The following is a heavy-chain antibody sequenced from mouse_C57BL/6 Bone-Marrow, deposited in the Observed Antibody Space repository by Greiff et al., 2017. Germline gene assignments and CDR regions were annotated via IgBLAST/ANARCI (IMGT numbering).Heavy chain of an antibody. V-gene: IGHV1-82*01. CDR1: GYAFSSSW. Sequence: VQLQQSGPELVKPGASVKISCKASGYAFSSSWMNWVKQRPGKGLEWIGRIYPGDGDTNYNGKFKGKATLTADKSSSTAYMQLSSLTSEDSAVYFCARCYSNYQYDMDYWGQGTSVTVSS. J-gene: IGHJ4*01. CDR3: ARCYSNYQYDMDY. D-gene: IGHD2-5*01. CDR2: IYPGDGDT.